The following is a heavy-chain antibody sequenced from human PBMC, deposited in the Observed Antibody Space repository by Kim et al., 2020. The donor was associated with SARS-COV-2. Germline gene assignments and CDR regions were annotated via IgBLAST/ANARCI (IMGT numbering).Heavy chain of an antibody. Sequence: VDSVKGRFTISRDNAKNSLYLQMHSLRAEDTAVYYCARVGPSGSGSFDYWGQGTLVTVSS. D-gene: IGHD3-10*01. V-gene: IGHV3-7*01. CDR3: ARVGPSGSGSFDY. J-gene: IGHJ4*02.